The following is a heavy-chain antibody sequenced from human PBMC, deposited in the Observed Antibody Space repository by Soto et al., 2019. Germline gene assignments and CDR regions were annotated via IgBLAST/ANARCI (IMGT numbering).Heavy chain of an antibody. CDR3: ARDGVGYCISTSCLNWFDP. J-gene: IGHJ5*02. D-gene: IGHD2-2*03. CDR2: ISAYNGNT. CDR1: GYTFTSYG. Sequence: QVQLVQSGAEVKKPGASVKVSCKASGYTFTSYGISWVRQAPGQGLEWMGGISAYNGNTNYAQKLQGRVTMTTDTSRGTAYMELRSLRSDDTAVYYCARDGVGYCISTSCLNWFDPWGQGTLVTVSS. V-gene: IGHV1-18*01.